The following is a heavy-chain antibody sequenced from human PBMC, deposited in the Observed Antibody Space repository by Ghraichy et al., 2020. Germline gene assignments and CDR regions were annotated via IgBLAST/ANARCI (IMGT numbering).Heavy chain of an antibody. CDR1: GYTFTGYY. CDR3: AKDMYLEAVAYIPRSDMDV. Sequence: ASVKVSCKASGYTFTGYYMHWVRQAPGQGPEWMGWINPNSGGTNYAQKFQGRVTMTRDTSISTAYMELSRLRSDDTAVYYCAKDMYLEAVAYIPRSDMDVWGQGTTITVSS. CDR2: INPNSGGT. V-gene: IGHV1-2*02. J-gene: IGHJ6*02. D-gene: IGHD6-19*01.